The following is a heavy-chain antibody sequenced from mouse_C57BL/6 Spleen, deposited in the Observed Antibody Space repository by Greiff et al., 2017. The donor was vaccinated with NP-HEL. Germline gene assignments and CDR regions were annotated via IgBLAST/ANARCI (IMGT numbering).Heavy chain of an antibody. Sequence: QVQLQQPGAELVKPGASVKLSCKASGYTFTSYWMHWVKQRPGQGLEWIGMIHPNSGSTNYNEKFKSKATLTVDKSSSTAYMQLSSLTSEDSAVYYCARSYYYGSSYPWYFDVWGTGTTVTVSS. V-gene: IGHV1-64*01. CDR2: IHPNSGST. J-gene: IGHJ1*03. CDR3: ARSYYYGSSYPWYFDV. CDR1: GYTFTSYW. D-gene: IGHD1-1*01.